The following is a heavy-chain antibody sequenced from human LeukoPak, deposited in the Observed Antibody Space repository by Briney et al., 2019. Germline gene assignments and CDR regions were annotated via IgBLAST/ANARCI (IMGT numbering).Heavy chain of an antibody. CDR1: GFTFSSYA. CDR3: AKVLERYWYFDL. CDR2: ISGSGGST. D-gene: IGHD5-24*01. J-gene: IGHJ2*01. V-gene: IGHV3-23*01. Sequence: GGSLRLSCAASGFTFSSYAMTWVRQAPGKGLEWVSVISGSGGSTYYADSVEGRFTISRDNSKNTLYLQMNSLRAEDTAVYYCAKVLERYWYFDLWGRGTLVTVSS.